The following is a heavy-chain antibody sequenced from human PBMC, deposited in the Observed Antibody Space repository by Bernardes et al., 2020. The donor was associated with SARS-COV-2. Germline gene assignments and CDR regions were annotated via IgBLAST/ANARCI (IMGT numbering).Heavy chain of an antibody. Sequence: GESLRLSCAASGFTFSTYTMNWVRQAPGKGLEWVSSISSSTTYIYYADSVRGRFTISRDNAKSSLYLQMNSLRAEDTAVYYCARDPWKYSGRYRFYFDYWGQGTLVTVSS. CDR1: GFTFSTYT. D-gene: IGHD1-26*01. J-gene: IGHJ4*02. CDR2: ISSSTTYI. V-gene: IGHV3-21*01. CDR3: ARDPWKYSGRYRFYFDY.